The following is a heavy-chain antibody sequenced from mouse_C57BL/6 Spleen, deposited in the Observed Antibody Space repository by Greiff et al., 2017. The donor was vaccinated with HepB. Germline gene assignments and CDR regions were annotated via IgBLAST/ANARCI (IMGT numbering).Heavy chain of an antibody. Sequence: QVQLKQPGAELVKPGASVKLSCKASGYTFTSYWMHWVKQRPGQGLEWIGMIHPNSGSTNYNEKFKSKATLTVDKSSSTAYMQLSSLTSEDSAVYYCAREGSMDYDEGLYYFDYWGQGTTLTVSS. J-gene: IGHJ2*01. D-gene: IGHD2-4*01. CDR2: IHPNSGST. CDR1: GYTFTSYW. CDR3: AREGSMDYDEGLYYFDY. V-gene: IGHV1-64*01.